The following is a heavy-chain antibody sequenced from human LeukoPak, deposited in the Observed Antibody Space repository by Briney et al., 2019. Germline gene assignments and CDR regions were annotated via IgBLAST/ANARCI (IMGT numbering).Heavy chain of an antibody. CDR2: ISYDGSNK. Sequence: GRSLRLSCAASGFTFSSYAMHWVRQAPGKGLEWVAVISYDGSNKYYADSVKGRFTISRDNSKNTLYLQMNSLRAGDTAVYYCARDKGLDGVHLFGYWGQGTLVTVSS. D-gene: IGHD4-17*01. V-gene: IGHV3-30*04. CDR1: GFTFSSYA. J-gene: IGHJ4*02. CDR3: ARDKGLDGVHLFGY.